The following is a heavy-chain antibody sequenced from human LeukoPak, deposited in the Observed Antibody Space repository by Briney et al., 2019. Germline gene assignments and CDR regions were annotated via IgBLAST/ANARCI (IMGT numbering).Heavy chain of an antibody. D-gene: IGHD6-13*01. CDR2: ITGSGDTT. J-gene: IGHJ4*02. Sequence: PTGGSLRLSCAASGFTFSSYAVTWVRQAPGKGLEWVSGITGSGDTTFYADSMKGRFTISRDNSKNTLYLQMHSLRAEDTAVYYCVKDYSTIAAAANPLFDYWGQGALVTVSS. CDR1: GFTFSSYA. CDR3: VKDYSTIAAAANPLFDY. V-gene: IGHV3-23*01.